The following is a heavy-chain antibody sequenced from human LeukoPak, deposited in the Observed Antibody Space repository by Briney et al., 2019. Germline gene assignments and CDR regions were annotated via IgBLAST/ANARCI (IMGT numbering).Heavy chain of an antibody. J-gene: IGHJ4*02. V-gene: IGHV3-43*01. CDR2: ISWDGGST. Sequence: GGSLRLSCAASGFTFDDYTMHWVRQAPGKGLEWVSLISWDGGSTYYADSVKGRFTISRDNSKNSLYLQMNSLRTEDTALYYCAKASSLSGSYSFFDYWGQGTLVTVSS. D-gene: IGHD1-26*01. CDR1: GFTFDDYT. CDR3: AKASSLSGSYSFFDY.